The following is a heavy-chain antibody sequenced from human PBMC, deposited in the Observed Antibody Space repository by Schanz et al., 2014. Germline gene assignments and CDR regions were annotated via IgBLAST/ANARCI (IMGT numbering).Heavy chain of an antibody. CDR3: ARVGGSVVDY. D-gene: IGHD3-10*01. Sequence: EVQLVESGGGLVQPGGSLRLSCAASGFTFSSYAMSWVRQAPGKGLELVSALSEGGGGTHYADSVRGRFTISRDNAKNSLFLQMNSLRAEDTAGYCCARVGGSVVDYWAQGTLVTVSS. CDR2: LSEGGGGT. V-gene: IGHV3-23*04. CDR1: GFTFSSYA. J-gene: IGHJ4*02.